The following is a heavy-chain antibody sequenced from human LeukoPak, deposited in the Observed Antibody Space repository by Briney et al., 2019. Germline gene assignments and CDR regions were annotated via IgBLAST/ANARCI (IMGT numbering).Heavy chain of an antibody. Sequence: GGSLRLSCAASGFTFSNYWMTWVRQAPGKGLEWVANIKHDGSEDYYLDSVKGRFTISRDNAKNSLYLQMNSLRAEDTAVYYCASQSFARFDPWGQGTLVTVSS. J-gene: IGHJ5*02. CDR1: GFTFSNYW. CDR3: ASQSFARFDP. CDR2: IKHDGSED. D-gene: IGHD3-16*01. V-gene: IGHV3-7*01.